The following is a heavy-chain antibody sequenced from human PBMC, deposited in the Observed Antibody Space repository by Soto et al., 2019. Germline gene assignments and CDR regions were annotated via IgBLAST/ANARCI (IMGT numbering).Heavy chain of an antibody. CDR3: ARPIVVVVAATHWFDP. CDR1: GGSISSYY. CDR2: IYYSGST. Sequence: SETLSLTCTVSGGSISSYYWSWIRQPPGKGLEWIGYIYYSGSTNYNPSLKSRVTISVDTSKNQFSLKLSSVTAADTAFFYCARPIVVVVAATHWFDPWGQGTLVSVSS. D-gene: IGHD2-15*01. V-gene: IGHV4-59*01. J-gene: IGHJ5*02.